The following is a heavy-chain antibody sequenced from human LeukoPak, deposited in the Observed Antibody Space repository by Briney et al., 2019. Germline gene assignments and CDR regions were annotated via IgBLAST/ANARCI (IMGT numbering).Heavy chain of an antibody. D-gene: IGHD5-12*01. V-gene: IGHV3-74*01. CDR1: GFTFSSYW. CDR3: ARGVHDIVATRGHYYYYGMDV. J-gene: IGHJ6*04. Sequence: GGSLRLSCAASGFTFSSYWMHWVRQAPGKGLVWVSRINSDGSSTSYADSVKGRFTISRDNAKNTLYLQMNSLRAEDTAVYYCARGVHDIVATRGHYYYYGMDVWGKGTTVTVSS. CDR2: INSDGSST.